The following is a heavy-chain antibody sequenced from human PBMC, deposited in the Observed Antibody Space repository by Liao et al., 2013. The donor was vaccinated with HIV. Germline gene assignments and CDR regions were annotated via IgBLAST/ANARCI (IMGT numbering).Heavy chain of an antibody. D-gene: IGHD6-13*01. Sequence: QVQLQESGPGLVKPSQTLSLTCTVSGGSISSGDYYWSWIRQPPGKGLEWIGYIYYSGSTYYNPSLKSRVTISVDTSKNQFSLKLSSVTAADTAVYYCARVGAIAAAFLWFDPWGQGTLVTVSS. V-gene: IGHV4-30-4*08. CDR3: ARVGAIAAAFLWFDP. J-gene: IGHJ5*02. CDR1: GGSISSGDYY. CDR2: IYYSGST.